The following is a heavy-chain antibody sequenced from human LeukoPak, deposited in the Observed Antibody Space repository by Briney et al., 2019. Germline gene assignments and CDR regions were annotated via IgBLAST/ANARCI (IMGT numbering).Heavy chain of an antibody. CDR3: ARGGSPPEALGDAFDI. V-gene: IGHV3-74*01. D-gene: IGHD1-26*01. J-gene: IGHJ3*02. CDR1: GFTFSSHW. CDR2: IKIDGSST. Sequence: GSLRLSCAASGFTFSSHWMHWVRQAPGKGLMWVSRIKIDGSSTAYADSVEGRFTISRDNAKNTLCLQMDSLGVEDTGVYYCARGGSPPEALGDAFDIWGQGTMVIVSS.